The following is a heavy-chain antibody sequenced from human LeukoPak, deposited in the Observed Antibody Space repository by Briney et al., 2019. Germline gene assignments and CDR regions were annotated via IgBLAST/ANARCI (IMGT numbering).Heavy chain of an antibody. Sequence: TGGSLRLSCAASGFTFSSYGMHWVRQAPGKGLEWVSYISSSSSTIYYADSVKGRFTISRDNAKNSLYLQMNSLRAEDTAVYYCARAVGSYPPIWGQGTLVTVSS. D-gene: IGHD1-26*01. CDR3: ARAVGSYPPI. CDR1: GFTFSSYG. J-gene: IGHJ4*02. CDR2: ISSSSSTI. V-gene: IGHV3-48*01.